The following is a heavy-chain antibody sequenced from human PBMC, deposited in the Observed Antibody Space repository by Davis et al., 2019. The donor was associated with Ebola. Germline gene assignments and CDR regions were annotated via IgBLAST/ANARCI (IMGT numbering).Heavy chain of an antibody. CDR1: GGTFSSYA. CDR3: ASLHSGYDYFDY. D-gene: IGHD5-12*01. J-gene: IGHJ4*02. CDR2: IIPIFGTA. Sequence: SVKVSCKASGGTFSSYAISWVRQAPGQGLEWMGGIIPIFGTANYAQKFQGRVTITADKSTSTAYMELSSLRSEDTAVYYCASLHSGYDYFDYWGQGTLVTVSS. V-gene: IGHV1-69*06.